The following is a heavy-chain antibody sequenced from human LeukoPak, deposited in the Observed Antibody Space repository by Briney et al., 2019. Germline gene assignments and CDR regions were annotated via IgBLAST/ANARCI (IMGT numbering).Heavy chain of an antibody. CDR3: ARAPRAYYDILTGYYKVYYFDY. D-gene: IGHD3-9*01. Sequence: GESLKISCKGSGYSFTSYWSGWVRQMPGKGLEWMGIIYPGDSDTRYRPSFQGQVTISADKSISTAYLQWSSLKASDTAMYYCARAPRAYYDILTGYYKVYYFDYWGQGTLVTVSS. CDR1: GYSFTSYW. J-gene: IGHJ4*02. CDR2: IYPGDSDT. V-gene: IGHV5-51*01.